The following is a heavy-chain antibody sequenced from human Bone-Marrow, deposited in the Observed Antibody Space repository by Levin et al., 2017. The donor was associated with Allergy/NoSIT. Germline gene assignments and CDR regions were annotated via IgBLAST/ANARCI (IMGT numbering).Heavy chain of an antibody. CDR3: ARDGPLYDILTGYRSFDY. D-gene: IGHD3-9*01. V-gene: IGHV3-33*01. CDR2: IWYDGSNK. CDR1: GFTFSSYG. J-gene: IGHJ4*02. Sequence: GGSLRLSCAASGFTFSSYGMHWVRQAPGKGLEWVAVIWYDGSNKYFADSVKGRFTISRDNSKNTVYLQMNSLRAEDTAVYYCARDGPLYDILTGYRSFDYWGRGTLVTVSS.